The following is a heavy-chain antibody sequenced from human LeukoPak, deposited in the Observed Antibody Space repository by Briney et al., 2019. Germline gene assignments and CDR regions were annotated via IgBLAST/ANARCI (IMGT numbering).Heavy chain of an antibody. V-gene: IGHV1-69*05. D-gene: IGHD2-2*01. Sequence: SVKVSCKASGYTFTSYAMNWVRQAPGQGLEWMGGIIPIFGTANYAQKFQGRVTITTDESTSTAYMELSSLRSEDTAVYYCASLGYCSSTSCYGRTHDAFDIWGQGTMVTVSS. J-gene: IGHJ3*02. CDR3: ASLGYCSSTSCYGRTHDAFDI. CDR2: IIPIFGTA. CDR1: GYTFTSYA.